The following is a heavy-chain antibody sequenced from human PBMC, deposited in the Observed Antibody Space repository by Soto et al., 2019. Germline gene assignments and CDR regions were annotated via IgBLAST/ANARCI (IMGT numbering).Heavy chain of an antibody. CDR2: INHSGST. CDR3: ARGAKYYDILTGYYPPYYFDY. D-gene: IGHD3-9*01. Sequence: SETLSLTCAVYGGSFSGYYWSWIRQPPGKGLEWIGEINHSGSTNYNPSLKSRVTISVDTSKNQFSLKLSSVTAADTAVYYCARGAKYYDILTGYYPPYYFDYWGQGTLVTVSS. V-gene: IGHV4-34*01. CDR1: GGSFSGYY. J-gene: IGHJ4*02.